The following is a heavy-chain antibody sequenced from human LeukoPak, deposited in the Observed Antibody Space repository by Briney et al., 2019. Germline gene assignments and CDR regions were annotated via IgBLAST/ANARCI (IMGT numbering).Heavy chain of an antibody. V-gene: IGHV3-30*04. D-gene: IGHD5-18*01. CDR1: GFTFSTYA. CDR2: ISYDGSSK. CDR3: ARARSSYGYGDAFDI. Sequence: GGSLRFSCAASGFTFSTYAMHWVRQAPGKGLEWVAVISYDGSSKYYADSVKGRFTISRDNSKNTLYLQMNSLRAEDTAVYYCARARSSYGYGDAFDIWGQGTMVTVSS. J-gene: IGHJ3*02.